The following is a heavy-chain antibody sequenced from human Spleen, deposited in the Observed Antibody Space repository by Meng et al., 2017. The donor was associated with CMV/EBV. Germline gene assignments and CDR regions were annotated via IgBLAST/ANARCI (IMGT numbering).Heavy chain of an antibody. J-gene: IGHJ4*02. V-gene: IGHV3-30*02. CDR2: IRSDGTNQ. CDR1: GFTFSISP. Sequence: GESLKISCAASGFTFSISPMHWVRQAPGKGLEWVAFIRSDGTNQYYADSVKGRFTISRDNSKNTMYLQMNSLRAEDTAAYYCALDSSYYDSSRPRFDHWGQGTLVTVSS. CDR3: ALDSSYYDSSRPRFDH. D-gene: IGHD3-22*01.